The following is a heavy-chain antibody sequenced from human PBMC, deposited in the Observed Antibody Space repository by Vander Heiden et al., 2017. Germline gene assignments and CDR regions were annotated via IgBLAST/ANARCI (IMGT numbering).Heavy chain of an antibody. J-gene: IGHJ6*02. V-gene: IGHV3-74*01. CDR1: GFTFSSYW. D-gene: IGHD6-13*01. CDR3: ARDQKRRDSSSWYPNYYYYGMDV. Sequence: EVQLVESGGGLVQPGGSLRLSCAASGFTFSSYWMHWVRQAPGKGLVWVSRINSDGSSTSYADSVKGRFTISRDNAKNTLYLQMNSLRAEDTAVYYCARDQKRRDSSSWYPNYYYYGMDVWGQGTTVTVSS. CDR2: INSDGSST.